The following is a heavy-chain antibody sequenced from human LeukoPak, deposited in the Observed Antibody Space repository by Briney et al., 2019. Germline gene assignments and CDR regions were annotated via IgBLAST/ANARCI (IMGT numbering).Heavy chain of an antibody. CDR2: IRSKAYGATT. V-gene: IGHV3-49*04. J-gene: IGHJ3*02. D-gene: IGHD1-26*01. CDR3: TRILLKWELPGSDAFDI. CDR1: GFTFGDYG. Sequence: GGSLRLSCITSGFTFGDYGLSWVRQAPGKGLEWVGSIRSKAYGATTEYAASLKDRFTISRDDSKSIAYLQVNSLKTEDTAVYYCTRILLKWELPGSDAFDIWGEGTMVTVSS.